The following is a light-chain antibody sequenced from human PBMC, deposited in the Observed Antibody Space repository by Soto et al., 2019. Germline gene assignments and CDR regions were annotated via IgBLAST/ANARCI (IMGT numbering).Light chain of an antibody. J-gene: IGKJ5*01. V-gene: IGKV1-8*01. CDR1: QGISSY. CDR2: AAS. Sequence: AIRMTQSPSSFSASTGDRVTITCRASQGISSYLAWYQQKPGKAPKLLIYAASTLQSGVPSRFSGSGSGTDFTLTISCLQSEDFATCYCQQYYSYPDTFGQGTRLEIK. CDR3: QQYYSYPDT.